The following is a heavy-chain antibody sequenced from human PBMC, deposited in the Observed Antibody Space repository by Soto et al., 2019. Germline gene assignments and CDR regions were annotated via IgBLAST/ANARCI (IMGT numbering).Heavy chain of an antibody. J-gene: IGHJ6*02. V-gene: IGHV3-33*01. CDR3: AREGVGRLMGYGMDG. CDR2: IWYDGSNK. Sequence: PGGSLRLSCAASGFTFSSYGMHWVRQAPGKGLEWVAVIWYDGSNKYYADSVKGRFTISRDNSKNTLYLQMNSLRAEDTAVYYCAREGVGRLMGYGMDGWGQGTTVTVS. D-gene: IGHD1-26*01. CDR1: GFTFSSYG.